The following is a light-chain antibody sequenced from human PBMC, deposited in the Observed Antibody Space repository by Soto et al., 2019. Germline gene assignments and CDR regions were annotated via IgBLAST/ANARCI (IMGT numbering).Light chain of an antibody. Sequence: QSVLTQPPSVSGAPGQRVTISCTGSSSNIGAGYDVHWYQQLPGTAPKLLIYGNNNRPSGVPDRFSGSKSGTSASLAITGLQAEEEAEYYCQSYGSSLRGYVFGTGTKVTVL. V-gene: IGLV1-40*01. CDR2: GNN. J-gene: IGLJ1*01. CDR1: SSNIGAGYD. CDR3: QSYGSSLRGYV.